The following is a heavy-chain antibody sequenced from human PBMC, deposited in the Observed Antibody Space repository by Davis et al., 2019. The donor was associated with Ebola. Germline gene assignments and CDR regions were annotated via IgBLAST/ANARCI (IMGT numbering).Heavy chain of an antibody. Sequence: LTLSCVASGFTFSDYYMSWIRQPPGKGLEWIGYIYYSGSTYYNPSLKSRVTISVDTSKNQFSLKLSSVTAADTAVYYCARLSFWGFGEFGYYYYYGMDVWGQGTTVTVSS. D-gene: IGHD3-10*01. CDR1: GFTFSDYY. CDR2: IYYSGST. CDR3: ARLSFWGFGEFGYYYYYGMDV. V-gene: IGHV4-31*02. J-gene: IGHJ6*02.